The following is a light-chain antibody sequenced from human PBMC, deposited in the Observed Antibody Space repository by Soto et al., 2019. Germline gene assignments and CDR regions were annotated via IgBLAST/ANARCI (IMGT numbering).Light chain of an antibody. Sequence: DVQMTQSPSSLSAFVGDRVTITCRASQGIAPYLAWFQQKPGKVPKLLIYAPSPLQSGVPSRFSGSGSGTDFTLTINSLQPEDVGSYYCQKYNSAPLTFCRGTKVEIK. CDR2: APS. V-gene: IGKV1-27*01. J-gene: IGKJ4*01. CDR1: QGIAPY. CDR3: QKYNSAPLT.